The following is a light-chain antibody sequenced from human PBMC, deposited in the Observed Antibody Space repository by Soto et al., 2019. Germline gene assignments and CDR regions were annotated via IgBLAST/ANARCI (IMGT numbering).Light chain of an antibody. CDR3: QSYDSSLSGSVV. Sequence: QLVLTQPPSVSGAPGQRVTISCTGSSSNIGAGYDVHWYQQLPGTAPKLLIYGNTNRPSGVPDRFSGSKSGTSASLAITELQAEDEADYYCQSYDSSLSGSVVFGGGTKLTVL. CDR2: GNT. J-gene: IGLJ2*01. CDR1: SSNIGAGYD. V-gene: IGLV1-40*01.